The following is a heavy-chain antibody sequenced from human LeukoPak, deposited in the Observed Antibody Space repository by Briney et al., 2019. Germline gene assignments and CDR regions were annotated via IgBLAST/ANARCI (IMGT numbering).Heavy chain of an antibody. Sequence: SETLSLTCAVYGGSFSGYYWSWIRQPPGKGLEWIGEINHSGSTNYNPSLKSRVTISVDTSKNQFSLKLSSVTAADTAVYYCARLSVTAGFYYWGQGTLVIVSS. CDR2: INHSGST. D-gene: IGHD5-18*01. CDR1: GGSFSGYY. CDR3: ARLSVTAGFYY. V-gene: IGHV4-34*01. J-gene: IGHJ4*02.